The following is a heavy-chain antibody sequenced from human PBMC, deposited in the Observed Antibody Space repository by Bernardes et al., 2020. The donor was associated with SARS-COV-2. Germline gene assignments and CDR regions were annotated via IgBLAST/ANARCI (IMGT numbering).Heavy chain of an antibody. V-gene: IGHV3-23*01. CDR2: ISGGGGIT. CDR3: AKSSVSYYFGMDV. Sequence: GGSLRLSCTASGFTFSSYVMTWVRQAPGKGLEWVSAISGGGGITYYADSAKGRFTISRDNSKNTLYLQVNNLRAEDTAVYYCAKSSVSYYFGMDVWGQGTTVTVSS. CDR1: GFTFSSYV. J-gene: IGHJ6*02. D-gene: IGHD3-10*01.